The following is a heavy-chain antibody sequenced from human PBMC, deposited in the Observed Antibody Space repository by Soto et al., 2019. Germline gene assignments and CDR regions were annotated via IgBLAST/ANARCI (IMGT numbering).Heavy chain of an antibody. Sequence: SETLSLTCTVSGGSISSGGYYWSWIRQHPGKGLEWIRYIYYSGSTYYNPSLKSRVTISVDTSKNQFSLKLSSVTAADTAVYYCARGLPYSSSWYWSHNWFDPWGQGTLVTVSS. CDR2: IYYSGST. CDR3: ARGLPYSSSWYWSHNWFDP. D-gene: IGHD6-13*01. CDR1: GGSISSGGYY. J-gene: IGHJ5*02. V-gene: IGHV4-31*03.